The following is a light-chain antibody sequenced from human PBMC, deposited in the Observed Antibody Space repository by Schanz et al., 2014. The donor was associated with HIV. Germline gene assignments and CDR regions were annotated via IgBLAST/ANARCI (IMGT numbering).Light chain of an antibody. CDR2: DAS. V-gene: IGKV3-11*01. Sequence: EIVLTQSPATLSLSPGERATLSCRASQSVSSYLAWYQQKPGQAPRLLIYDASNRATGIPARFSGGESGTDFTLTISRVEPEDYAVYYCQQYGSSRITFGQGTRLEIK. CDR1: QSVSSY. CDR3: QQYGSSRIT. J-gene: IGKJ5*01.